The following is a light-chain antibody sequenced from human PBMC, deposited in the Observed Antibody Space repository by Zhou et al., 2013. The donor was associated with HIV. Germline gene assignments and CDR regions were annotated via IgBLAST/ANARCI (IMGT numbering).Light chain of an antibody. J-gene: IGKJ3*01. CDR3: QQYNSYVT. CDR1: ESISVW. Sequence: DIQMTQSPSTLSASVGDRVSITCRASESISVWLAWYQQKPGKVPKLLIYRTSTLESGVPSRFSGSGSGTDFTLTITSLQPDDFATYYCQQYNSYVTFGPGTKVDIK. V-gene: IGKV1-5*03. CDR2: RTS.